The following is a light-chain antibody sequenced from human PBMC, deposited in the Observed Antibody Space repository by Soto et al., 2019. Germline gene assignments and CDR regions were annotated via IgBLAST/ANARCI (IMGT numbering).Light chain of an antibody. Sequence: QSVLTQPPSASGSPGQSVTISCTGSSSDVGGYNYVSWYQQYPGKAPRLVISDVSNRPSGVSNRFSVSKSGNSASLTISGLQAEDEADYYCSSYTSSSTYVFGTGTKVTVL. CDR3: SSYTSSSTYV. CDR1: SSDVGGYNY. J-gene: IGLJ1*01. V-gene: IGLV2-14*01. CDR2: DVS.